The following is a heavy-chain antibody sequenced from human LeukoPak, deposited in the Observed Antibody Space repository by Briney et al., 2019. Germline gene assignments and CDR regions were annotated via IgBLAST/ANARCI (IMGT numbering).Heavy chain of an antibody. J-gene: IGHJ4*02. CDR1: GFTFDDYA. Sequence: GGSLRLSCAASGFTFDDYAMHWVRQAPGEGLEWVSGISWNSGSIGYADSVKGRFTISRDNAKNSLYLQINSLRAEDTALYYCAKMGYYGSGKEPRGGTDYWGQGTLVTVSS. CDR3: AKMGYYGSGKEPRGGTDY. V-gene: IGHV3-9*01. D-gene: IGHD3-10*01. CDR2: ISWNSGSI.